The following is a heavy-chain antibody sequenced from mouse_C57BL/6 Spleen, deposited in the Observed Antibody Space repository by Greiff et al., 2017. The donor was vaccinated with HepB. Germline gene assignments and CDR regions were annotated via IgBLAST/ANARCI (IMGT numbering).Heavy chain of an antibody. V-gene: IGHV1-80*01. CDR3: ARLGGNYPFDY. J-gene: IGHJ2*01. CDR1: GYAFSSYW. D-gene: IGHD2-1*01. Sequence: QVQLKESGAELVKPGASVKISCKASGYAFSSYWMNWVKQRPGKGLEWIGQIYPGDGDTNYNGKFKGKATLTADKSSSTAYMQLSSLTSEDSAVYFCARLGGNYPFDYWGQGTTLTVSS. CDR2: IYPGDGDT.